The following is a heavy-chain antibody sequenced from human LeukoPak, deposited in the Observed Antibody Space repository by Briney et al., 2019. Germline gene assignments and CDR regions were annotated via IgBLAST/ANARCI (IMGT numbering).Heavy chain of an antibody. CDR2: VRSDGSHK. Sequence: GGSLRLSCAASGFIFSSYGMRWVRQASGKGLEWAAFVRSDGSHKYYADSVKGRFTISRDNSKNTLSLQMNSLRAEDTAVYYCARPPDYGDYSPFDYWGQGTPVTVSS. V-gene: IGHV3-30*02. CDR3: ARPPDYGDYSPFDY. CDR1: GFIFSSYG. J-gene: IGHJ4*02. D-gene: IGHD4-17*01.